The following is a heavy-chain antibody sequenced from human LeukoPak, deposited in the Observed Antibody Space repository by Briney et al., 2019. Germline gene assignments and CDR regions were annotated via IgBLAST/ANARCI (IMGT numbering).Heavy chain of an antibody. J-gene: IGHJ4*02. V-gene: IGHV1-2*06. Sequence: ASVKVSCKASGGTFTGYYLHWVRQAPGQGLEWMGRINPNSGGTNYVQKFQGRVTMTRDTSISTAYMELSRLRSDDTAVYYCARERGSGSYYNDYWGQGTLVTVSS. D-gene: IGHD3-10*01. CDR1: GGTFTGYY. CDR2: INPNSGGT. CDR3: ARERGSGSYYNDY.